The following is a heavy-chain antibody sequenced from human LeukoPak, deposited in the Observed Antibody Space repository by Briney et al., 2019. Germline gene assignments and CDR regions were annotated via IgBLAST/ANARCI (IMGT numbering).Heavy chain of an antibody. Sequence: GGSLRLSCAASGFTFSSYWMSWVRQAPGKGLEWVANIKQDGSEKYYVDSVKGRFTISRDNAKNSLYVQMNSLRAEATAVYYCARDYYDSSGSSFDYWGQGTLVTSSS. D-gene: IGHD3-22*01. CDR1: GFTFSSYW. CDR2: IKQDGSEK. CDR3: ARDYYDSSGSSFDY. V-gene: IGHV3-7*01. J-gene: IGHJ4*02.